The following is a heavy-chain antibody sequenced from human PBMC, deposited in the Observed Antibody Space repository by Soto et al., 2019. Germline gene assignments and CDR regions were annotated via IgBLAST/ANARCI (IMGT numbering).Heavy chain of an antibody. Sequence: SVKVSCKASGGTFSSYAISWVRQAPGQGLEWMGGIIPIFGTANYAQKFQGRVTITADKSTSTAYMELSSLRSEDTAVYYCASDYIVATIDYYYGMDVWGQGTTVTVSS. V-gene: IGHV1-69*06. J-gene: IGHJ6*02. D-gene: IGHD5-12*01. CDR1: GGTFSSYA. CDR3: ASDYIVATIDYYYGMDV. CDR2: IIPIFGTA.